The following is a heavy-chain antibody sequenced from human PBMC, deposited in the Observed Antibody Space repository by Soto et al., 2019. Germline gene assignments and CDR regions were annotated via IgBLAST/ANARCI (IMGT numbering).Heavy chain of an antibody. CDR2: ISAYNGNT. CDR3: ARGVGSGSYYNQYNWFDP. Sequence: ASVKVSCKASGYSFTNYYMHWVRQAPGQGLEWMGWISAYNGNTKYAQKFQGRVTMTTDTSTSTAYMELRSLRSDDTAVYYCARGVGSGSYYNQYNWFDPWGQGTLVTVSS. CDR1: GYSFTNYY. D-gene: IGHD3-10*01. V-gene: IGHV1-18*04. J-gene: IGHJ5*02.